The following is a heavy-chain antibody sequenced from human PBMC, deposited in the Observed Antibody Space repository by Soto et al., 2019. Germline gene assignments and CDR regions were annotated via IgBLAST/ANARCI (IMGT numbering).Heavy chain of an antibody. CDR2: IYYSGST. D-gene: IGHD1-7*01. CDR3: ARQSNWNYDPNWFDP. J-gene: IGHJ5*02. Sequence: PSETLSLTCTVSGGSISSYYWSWIRQPPGKGLEWIGYIYYSGSTNYNPSLKSRVTISVDTSKNQFSLKLSSVTAADTAVYYCARQSNWNYDPNWFDPWGQGTLVTVSS. V-gene: IGHV4-59*08. CDR1: GGSISSYY.